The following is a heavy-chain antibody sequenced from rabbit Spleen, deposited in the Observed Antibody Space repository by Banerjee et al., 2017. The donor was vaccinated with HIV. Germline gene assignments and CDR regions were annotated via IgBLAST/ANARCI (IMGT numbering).Heavy chain of an antibody. CDR1: GVSFSSSSY. J-gene: IGHJ4*01. CDR3: ARETSSGWGIVSFYFSL. CDR2: IDTGSSGFT. Sequence: QEQLEESAGGLVQPGGSLKLSCKASGVSFSSSSYMCWVRQAPGKGLEWIACIDTGSSGFTYFATWAKGRFTCSKTSSTTVTLQMTSLTAADTATYFCARETSSGWGIVSFYFSLWGQGTLVTVS. D-gene: IGHD4-1*01. V-gene: IGHV1S45*01.